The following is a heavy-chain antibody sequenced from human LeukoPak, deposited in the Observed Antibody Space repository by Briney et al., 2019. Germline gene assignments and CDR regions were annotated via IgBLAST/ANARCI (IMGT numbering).Heavy chain of an antibody. CDR2: ISFDATNK. CDR1: GLTCSSYG. J-gene: IGHJ4*02. V-gene: IGHV3-30*18. CDR3: AKDSIVDDSSGYSYYFDY. Sequence: PGRSLRISCAASGLTCSSYGKHWVRQAPGKGLEWVAVISFDATNKYYADSVKGRFTISRDNSKNTLYLQMNSLRAEDTAVYYCAKDSIVDDSSGYSYYFDYWGQGTLVTVSS. D-gene: IGHD3-22*01.